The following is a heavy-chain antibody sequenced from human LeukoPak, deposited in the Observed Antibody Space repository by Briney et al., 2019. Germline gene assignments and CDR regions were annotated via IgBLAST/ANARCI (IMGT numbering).Heavy chain of an antibody. CDR2: INPGDSHV. Sequence: GESLQISCSGSGYTFTNYNIAWVRQMPGKGLEFMGIINPGDSHVTYSPSFQGQVTISADKSVSTTYLQWSSLKASDTAIYYCARLDEGFYYDGGGFLYWGQGTLLAVSS. CDR3: ARLDEGFYYDGGGFLY. CDR1: GYTFTNYN. J-gene: IGHJ4*02. D-gene: IGHD3-22*01. V-gene: IGHV5-51*01.